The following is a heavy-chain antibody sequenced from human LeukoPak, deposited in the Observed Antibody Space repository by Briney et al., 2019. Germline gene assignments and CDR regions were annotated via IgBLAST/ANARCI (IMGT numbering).Heavy chain of an antibody. Sequence: GSLRLSCAASGFTFSDYYMSWIRQAPGKGLEWISYISSSSNTIYYADSVKGRFTISRDNAKNSLYLQVNSLRAEDTAVYYCAREAPYRSSTSCYAYWGQGTLVTVSS. V-gene: IGHV3-11*04. CDR3: AREAPYRSSTSCYAY. J-gene: IGHJ4*02. CDR1: GFTFSDYY. D-gene: IGHD2-2*01. CDR2: ISSSSNTI.